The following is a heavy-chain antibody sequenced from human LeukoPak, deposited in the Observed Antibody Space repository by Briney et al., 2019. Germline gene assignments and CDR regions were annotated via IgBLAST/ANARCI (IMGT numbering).Heavy chain of an antibody. D-gene: IGHD3-22*01. CDR1: GFTFSNYW. CDR3: ATHGHYSCAY. V-gene: IGHV3-7*03. CDR2: IKQDGSEE. Sequence: PGGSLRLSCAASGFTFSNYWMGWVRQAPGKGLEWVANIKQDGSEEYYVDSVKGRFTISRDNAKNSLYLQMNSLRAEDTAVYYSATHGHYSCAYWGQGILVTVSS. J-gene: IGHJ4*02.